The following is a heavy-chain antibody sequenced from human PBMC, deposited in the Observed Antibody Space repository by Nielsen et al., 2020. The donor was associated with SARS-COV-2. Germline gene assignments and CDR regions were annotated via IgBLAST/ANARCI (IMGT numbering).Heavy chain of an antibody. Sequence: SETLSLTCTVSGGSISSYYWSWIRQPPGKGLEWIGYIYYSGSTNYNPSLKSRVTISVDTSKNQFSLKLSSVTAADTAVYYCARVVMVRGVRGFDYWGQGTLVTVSS. V-gene: IGHV4-59*01. J-gene: IGHJ4*02. CDR1: GGSISSYY. CDR2: IYYSGST. D-gene: IGHD3-10*01. CDR3: ARVVMVRGVRGFDY.